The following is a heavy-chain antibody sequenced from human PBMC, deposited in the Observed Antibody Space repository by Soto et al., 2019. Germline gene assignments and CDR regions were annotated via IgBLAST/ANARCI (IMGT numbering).Heavy chain of an antibody. J-gene: IGHJ6*02. CDR1: GGSISSSSYY. CDR2: IYYSGST. CDR3: ARPATYYNHDMDV. Sequence: SETLSLTCTVSGGSISSSSYYWGWIRQPPGKGLEWIGSIYYSGSTYYNPSLKSRVTISVDTSKNQFSLKLSSVTAADTAVHYCARPATYYNHDMDVWGQGTTVTVSS. D-gene: IGHD6-25*01. V-gene: IGHV4-39*01.